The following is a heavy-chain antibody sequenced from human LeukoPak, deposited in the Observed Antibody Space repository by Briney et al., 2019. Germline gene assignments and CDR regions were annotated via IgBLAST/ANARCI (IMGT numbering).Heavy chain of an antibody. CDR3: ARDRSYGDFAWGY. J-gene: IGHJ4*02. CDR1: GFTVSSNF. D-gene: IGHD4-17*01. Sequence: PGGSLRLSCAASGFTVSSNFMTWVRQAPGKGLEWVSVISSGGTRYYADSVKGRFTISRHISKNTVYLQMNSLRAEDTAVYYCARDRSYGDFAWGYWGQGTLATVSS. CDR2: ISSGGTR. V-gene: IGHV3-53*04.